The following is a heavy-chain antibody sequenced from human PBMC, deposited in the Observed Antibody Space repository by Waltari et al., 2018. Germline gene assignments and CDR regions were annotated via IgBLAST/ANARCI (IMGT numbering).Heavy chain of an antibody. CDR2: FDPEDGET. CDR1: GYTLTELP. D-gene: IGHD2-15*01. CDR3: ATGIRSGSPADGYFQH. V-gene: IGHV1-24*01. J-gene: IGHJ1*01. Sequence: QVQLVQSGAEVKKPGASVKVSCKVYGYTLTELPMHLVRPAPGKGLEWMGGFDPEDGETIYAQKFQGRVTMTEDTSTDTAYMELSSLRSEDTAVYYCATGIRSGSPADGYFQHWGQGTLVTVSS.